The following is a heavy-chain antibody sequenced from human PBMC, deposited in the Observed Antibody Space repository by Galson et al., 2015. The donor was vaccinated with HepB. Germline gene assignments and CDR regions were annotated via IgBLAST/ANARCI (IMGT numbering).Heavy chain of an antibody. CDR1: GDSVSSNSAA. CDR3: ARAGAGYSSSWPFDY. CDR2: TYYRSRWYY. J-gene: IGHJ4*02. D-gene: IGHD6-13*01. V-gene: IGHV6-1*01. Sequence: CAISGDSVSSNSAAWNWVRQSPSRGLEWPGRTYYRSRWYYDYAVSVKSRITINPDTSKNQFSLQLNSVSPEDTAVYYCARAGAGYSSSWPFDYWGQGTLVTVSS.